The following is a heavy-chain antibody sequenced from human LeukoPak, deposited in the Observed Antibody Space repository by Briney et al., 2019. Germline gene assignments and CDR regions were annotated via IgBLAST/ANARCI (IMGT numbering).Heavy chain of an antibody. V-gene: IGHV5-51*01. J-gene: IGHJ6*02. CDR2: IYPGDSDT. D-gene: IGHD3-10*01. CDR3: ARLSYYGSGSYLGMDV. CDR1: GYRFTGYW. Sequence: GESLKISCKGSGYRFTGYWIGWVRQMPGKGLEWIGIIYPGDSDTRYSPSFQGQVPISADKSISTDYLPWSSLKASDTAMYYCARLSYYGSGSYLGMDVWGQGTTVTVSS.